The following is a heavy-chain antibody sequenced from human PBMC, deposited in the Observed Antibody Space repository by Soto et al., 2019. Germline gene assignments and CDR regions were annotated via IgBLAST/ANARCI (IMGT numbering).Heavy chain of an antibody. V-gene: IGHV1-3*01. CDR2: INAGNGNT. CDR1: GYTVTSYA. J-gene: IGHJ5*02. Sequence: ASVKVSCKGSGYTVTSYAMHWVCQAPGQRLEWMGWINAGNGNTKYSQKFQGRVTITRDTSASTAYMELSSLRSEDTAVYYCAAKDDNSNDGCFDPWDKGTLCTASS. CDR3: AAKDDNSNDGCFDP. D-gene: IGHD5-18*01.